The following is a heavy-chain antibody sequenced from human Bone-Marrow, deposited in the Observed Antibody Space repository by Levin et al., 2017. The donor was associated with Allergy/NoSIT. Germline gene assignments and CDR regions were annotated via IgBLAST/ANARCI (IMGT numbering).Heavy chain of an antibody. CDR2: ISYDGSEK. J-gene: IGHJ4*02. Sequence: GESLKISCVASGFTFSSYDMHWVRQAPGKGLEWVAFISYDGSEKHYADSVRGRFTISRDKSKNTLFLQMNSLRPEDTAVYSCARVFDSYYFDYWGQGTLVTVSS. CDR3: ARVFDSYYFDY. D-gene: IGHD3-9*01. CDR1: GFTFSSYD. V-gene: IGHV3-30-3*01.